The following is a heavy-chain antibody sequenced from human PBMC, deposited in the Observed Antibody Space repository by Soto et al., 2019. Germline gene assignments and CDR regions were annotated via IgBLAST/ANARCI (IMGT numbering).Heavy chain of an antibody. V-gene: IGHV1-69*04. CDR1: GGTFSSYT. CDR2: IIPILGIA. D-gene: IGHD3-10*01. Sequence: SVKVSCKASGGTFSSYTISWVRQAPGQGLEWMGRIIPILGIANYAQKFQGRVTITADKSTSTAYMELSSLRSEDTAVYYCARDSYYGSGSYVDYYYYGMDVWG. J-gene: IGHJ6*02. CDR3: ARDSYYGSGSYVDYYYYGMDV.